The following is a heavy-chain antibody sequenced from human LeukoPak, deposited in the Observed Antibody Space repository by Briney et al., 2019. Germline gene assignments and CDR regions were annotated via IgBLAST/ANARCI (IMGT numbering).Heavy chain of an antibody. V-gene: IGHV3-43D*03. CDR3: AKDKSSRSGSYWYFDL. D-gene: IGHD1-26*01. Sequence: GGSLRLSCAASGFTFDDYAMHWVRQAPGKGLEWVSLISWDGGSTHYADSVKGRFTISRDNSKNSLYLQMNSLRAEDTALYYCAKDKSSRSGSYWYFDLWGRGTLVTVSS. CDR2: ISWDGGST. CDR1: GFTFDDYA. J-gene: IGHJ2*01.